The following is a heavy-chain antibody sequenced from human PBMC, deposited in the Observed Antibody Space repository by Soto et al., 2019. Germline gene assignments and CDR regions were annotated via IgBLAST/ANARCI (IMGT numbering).Heavy chain of an antibody. CDR3: ARVGGDLAAYYFDY. CDR2: ISSNGGST. CDR1: GFTFSSYA. J-gene: IGHJ4*02. Sequence: GGSLRLSCAASGFTFSSYAMHWVRQAPGKGLEYVSAISSNGGSTYYANSVKGRFTISRDNSKNTLYLQMGSLRAEDMAVYYCARVGGDLAAYYFDYWGQGTLVTVSS. V-gene: IGHV3-64*01.